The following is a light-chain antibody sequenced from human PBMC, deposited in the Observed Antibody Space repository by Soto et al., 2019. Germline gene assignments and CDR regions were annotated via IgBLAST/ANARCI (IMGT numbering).Light chain of an antibody. Sequence: DIQMTQSPSSLSASVGDRVTITCRASQGITNYLAWYQQKPGKVPKLLIYAASSLESGVPSRFSGSGSETDFTLTISSLQPEDVATYYCQKYNSARWTCGQGTKGEIK. CDR3: QKYNSARWT. J-gene: IGKJ1*01. CDR1: QGITNY. CDR2: AAS. V-gene: IGKV1-27*01.